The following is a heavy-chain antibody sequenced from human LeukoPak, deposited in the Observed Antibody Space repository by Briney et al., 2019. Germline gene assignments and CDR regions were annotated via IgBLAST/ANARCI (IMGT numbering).Heavy chain of an antibody. CDR2: VRTKADGGTT. CDR1: GFSFRDFV. V-gene: IGHV3-49*04. CDR3: TRGFAAD. Sequence: GGSLRLSCTASGFSFRDFVVSWVRQAPGKGLEWVGFVRTKADGGTTEYAASVTGRFTISRDDSKFIAHLQMDTLQIEDTAVYYCTRGFAADWGQGALVTVSS. J-gene: IGHJ4*02. D-gene: IGHD3-3*01.